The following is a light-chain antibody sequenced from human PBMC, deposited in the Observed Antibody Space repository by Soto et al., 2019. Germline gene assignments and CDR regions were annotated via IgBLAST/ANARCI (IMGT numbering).Light chain of an antibody. J-gene: IGKJ3*01. V-gene: IGKV2-28*01. CDR1: QSLLLSNGYNY. Sequence: DIVMTQSPLSLPVTPGEPASISCRSSQSLLLSNGYNYLDWYLQKPGQSPQLIIYLGSNRASGVPDRFSGSGSGTDFTLRISRVEAEDVGVYYCMQALQTPRAFGPGTKVDIK. CDR3: MQALQTPRA. CDR2: LGS.